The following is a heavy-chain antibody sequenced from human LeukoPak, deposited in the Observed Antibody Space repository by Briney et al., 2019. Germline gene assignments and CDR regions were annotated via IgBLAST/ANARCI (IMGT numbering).Heavy chain of an antibody. J-gene: IGHJ4*02. Sequence: PGGSLRLSCAASAFAFSSYEMNWVRQAPGKGLEWVSHISSSGTFIYYADSVKGRFTISRDNAKNSLYLQMNSLRAEDTAVYYCASSAHSHGRPFDYWGQGTLVTVSS. CDR3: ASSAHSHGRPFDY. D-gene: IGHD5-18*01. V-gene: IGHV3-48*03. CDR1: AFAFSSYE. CDR2: ISSSGTFI.